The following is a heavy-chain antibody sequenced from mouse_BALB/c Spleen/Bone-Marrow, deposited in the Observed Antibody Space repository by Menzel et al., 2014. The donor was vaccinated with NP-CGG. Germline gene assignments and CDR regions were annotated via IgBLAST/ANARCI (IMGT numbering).Heavy chain of an antibody. CDR1: GFTFNTYA. Sequence: EVKLVESGGGLVQPVGSLKLSCVASGFTFNTYAMNWVRQAPGKGLEWVARIKTKSNDYGTFYADSVKDRFTISRDDSQNMLCLQMNNLKTEDTAMYYCVRATAYYFDYWGQGTTLTVSS. CDR2: IKTKSNDYGT. J-gene: IGHJ2*01. V-gene: IGHV10-1*02. D-gene: IGHD1-2*01. CDR3: VRATAYYFDY.